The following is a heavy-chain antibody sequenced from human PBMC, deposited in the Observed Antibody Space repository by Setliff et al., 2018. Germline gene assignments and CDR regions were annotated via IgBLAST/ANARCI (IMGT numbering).Heavy chain of an antibody. Sequence: SETLSLTCAVSGGSISSGSYYWSWIRQPAGKGLEWVGRLHTSGSTNYNPSLKGRVTMTVDAARKQLSLKISSMTAADAGVYYCRFWSGYYKNDFWGHGTLVTVSS. CDR3: RFWSGYYKNDF. V-gene: IGHV4-61*02. CDR2: LHTSGST. CDR1: GGSISSGSYY. J-gene: IGHJ4*01. D-gene: IGHD6-25*01.